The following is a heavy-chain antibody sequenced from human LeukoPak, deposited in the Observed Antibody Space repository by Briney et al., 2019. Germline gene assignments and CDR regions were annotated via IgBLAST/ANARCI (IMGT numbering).Heavy chain of an antibody. J-gene: IGHJ6*03. D-gene: IGHD4-23*01. Sequence: SVKVSCKASGGTFSSYAISWVRQAPGQGLEWMGGIIPIFGTANYAQKFQGRATITTDESTSTAYMELSSLRSEDTAVYYCARNDYGGNSALYYYYMDVWGKGTTVTVSS. V-gene: IGHV1-69*05. CDR2: IIPIFGTA. CDR3: ARNDYGGNSALYYYYMDV. CDR1: GGTFSSYA.